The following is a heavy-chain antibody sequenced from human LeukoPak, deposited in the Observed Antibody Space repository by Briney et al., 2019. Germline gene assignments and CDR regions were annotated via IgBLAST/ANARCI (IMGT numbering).Heavy chain of an antibody. CDR3: ARRKVVIRRNRSSTSRYCGWFDP. CDR2: IDPSDSYT. V-gene: IGHV5-10-1*01. D-gene: IGHD2-2*01. Sequence: GGSLRISCKGSGYSFTSYWISWVRQMPGKGLEWMGRIDPSDSYTNYSPSFQGHVTISADKSISTAYLQWSSLKASDTAMYYCARRKVVIRRNRSSTSRYCGWFDPWGQGTLVTVSS. CDR1: GYSFTSYW. J-gene: IGHJ5*02.